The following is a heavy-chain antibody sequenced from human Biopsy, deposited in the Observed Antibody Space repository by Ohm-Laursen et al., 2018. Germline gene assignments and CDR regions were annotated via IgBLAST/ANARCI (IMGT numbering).Heavy chain of an antibody. CDR3: ARDVEGFYSYAMDV. CDR1: GFTFSNYN. J-gene: IGHJ6*02. D-gene: IGHD5-24*01. CDR2: ITSGGSTT. V-gene: IGHV3-11*01. Sequence: SLRLSCAASGFTFSNYNMNWIRQAPGKGLEWVSYITSGGSTTDYADSVKGRFTISRDNAKSSLFLQMNSLRAEDTAVYYCARDVEGFYSYAMDVWGQGTTVTVSS.